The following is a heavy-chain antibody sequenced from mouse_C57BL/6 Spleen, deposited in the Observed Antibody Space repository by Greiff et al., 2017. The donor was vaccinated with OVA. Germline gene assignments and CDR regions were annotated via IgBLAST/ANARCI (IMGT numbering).Heavy chain of an antibody. CDR3: ARYYCSSYGFDY. CDR1: GYTFTSYW. CDR2: IDPNSGGT. D-gene: IGHD1-1*01. J-gene: IGHJ2*01. Sequence: QQSCKASGYTFTSYWMHWVKQRPGRGLEWIGRIDPNSGGTKYNEKFKSKATLTVDKPSSTAYMQLSSLTSEDSAVYYCARYYCSSYGFDYWGQGTTLTVSS. V-gene: IGHV1-72*01.